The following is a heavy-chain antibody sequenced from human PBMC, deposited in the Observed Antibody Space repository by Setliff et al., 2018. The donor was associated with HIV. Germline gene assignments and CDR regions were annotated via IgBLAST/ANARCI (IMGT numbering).Heavy chain of an antibody. CDR2: IYTSGSS. Sequence: SETLSLTCTVSGASISSYYWSWIRQPPGKGLEWIGHIYTSGSSTYNPSLKSRVTISRDTSKNQFSLKLSSVTAADTAVYYCARAPTVVTLLDYWGQGTLVTVSS. V-gene: IGHV4-4*08. J-gene: IGHJ4*02. CDR3: ARAPTVVTLLDY. D-gene: IGHD4-17*01. CDR1: GASISSYY.